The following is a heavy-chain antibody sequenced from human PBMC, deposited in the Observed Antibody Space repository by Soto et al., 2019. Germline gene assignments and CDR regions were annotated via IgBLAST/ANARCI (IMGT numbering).Heavy chain of an antibody. Sequence: GGSLRLSCAASGFTFSSYGMHWVRQAPGKGLEWVAVISYDGSNKYYADSVKGRFTISRDNSKNTLYLQMNSLRAEDTAVYYCAKGPYYYDSSGYYPWYWGQGTLVTVSS. D-gene: IGHD3-22*01. V-gene: IGHV3-30*18. CDR2: ISYDGSNK. J-gene: IGHJ4*02. CDR3: AKGPYYYDSSGYYPWY. CDR1: GFTFSSYG.